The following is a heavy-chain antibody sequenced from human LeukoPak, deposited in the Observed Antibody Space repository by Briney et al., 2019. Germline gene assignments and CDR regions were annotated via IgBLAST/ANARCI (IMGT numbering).Heavy chain of an antibody. V-gene: IGHV3-7*01. J-gene: IGHJ4*02. Sequence: TGGSLRLSCAASGFTFSSYWMSWVRQAPGKGLEWVANIKQDGSEKYYVDSVKGRFTISRDNAKNSLYLQMNSLRAEDTAMYFCVRDVGAVRGEVYFDYWGQGTLVTVSS. CDR2: IKQDGSEK. CDR1: GFTFSSYW. D-gene: IGHD3-10*01. CDR3: VRDVGAVRGEVYFDY.